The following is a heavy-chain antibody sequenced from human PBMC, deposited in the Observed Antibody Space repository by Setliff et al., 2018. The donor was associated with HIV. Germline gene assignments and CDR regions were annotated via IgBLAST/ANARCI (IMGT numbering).Heavy chain of an antibody. D-gene: IGHD2-15*01. V-gene: IGHV4-34*01. CDR3: ARTMAVPATQPFDY. J-gene: IGHJ4*02. Sequence: SETLSLTCAVYGGSFSGYFWSWVRQPPGKGLEWIGEIYQSGSSYSNPSLKSRLTISVDASKRHFSLKLSSVTAADTAVYYCARTMAVPATQPFDYWGQGTLVTVS. CDR1: GGSFSGYF. CDR2: IYQSGSS.